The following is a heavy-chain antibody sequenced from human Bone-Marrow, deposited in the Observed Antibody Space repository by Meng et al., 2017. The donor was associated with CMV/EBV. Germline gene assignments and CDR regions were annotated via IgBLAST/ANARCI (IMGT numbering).Heavy chain of an antibody. V-gene: IGHV3-21*05. CDR3: ARFLVPAAISYYYGMDV. D-gene: IGHD2-2*01. CDR1: GFTFSSYS. CDR2: ISSSSSYI. Sequence: GGSLRLSCAASGFTFSSYSMNWVRQAPGKGLEWVSYISSSSSYIYYADSVKGRFTISRDNAKNSLYLQMNSLRAEDTAVYYCARFLVPAAISYYYGMDVWGQGTTVTVSS. J-gene: IGHJ6*02.